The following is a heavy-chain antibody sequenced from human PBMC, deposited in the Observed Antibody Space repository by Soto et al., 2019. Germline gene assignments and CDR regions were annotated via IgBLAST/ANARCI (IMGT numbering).Heavy chain of an antibody. Sequence: QVQLQESGPGLVKPSETLSLTCTVSGGSISSYYWSGIRQTPGKGLEWIGYVYYTGSTNYNPSLKSRVTISIHTSKNQFSLSLSSVTAADTAVYYCARQRYDIVTGFYNYGMDVWGQGTTVTVSS. V-gene: IGHV4-59*08. D-gene: IGHD3-9*01. CDR3: ARQRYDIVTGFYNYGMDV. CDR1: GGSISSYY. J-gene: IGHJ6*02. CDR2: VYYTGST.